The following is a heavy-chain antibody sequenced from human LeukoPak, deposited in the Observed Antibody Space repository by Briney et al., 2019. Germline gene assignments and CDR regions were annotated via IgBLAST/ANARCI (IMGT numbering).Heavy chain of an antibody. CDR3: ARDSPSFTILNHLDYYYYYMDV. CDR2: SNAGNGNT. J-gene: IGHJ6*03. CDR1: GYTFTSYA. Sequence: ASVKVSCKASGYTFTSYAMHWVRQAPGQRLEWMGWSNAGNGNTKYSQEFQGRVTITRDTSASTAYMELSSLRSEDMAVYYCARDSPSFTILNHLDYYYYYMDVWGKGTTVTVSS. V-gene: IGHV1-3*02. D-gene: IGHD3-3*01.